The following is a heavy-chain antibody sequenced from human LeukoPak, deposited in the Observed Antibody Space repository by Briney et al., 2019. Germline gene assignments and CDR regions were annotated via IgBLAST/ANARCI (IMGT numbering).Heavy chain of an antibody. CDR1: GFTFSSHW. Sequence: GGSLRLSCAASGFTFSSHWMTWVRQAPGKGLQWVASVKQDGGDKYYVDSVKGRFIISRDNAKNSLSLQMSSLQAEDMAVYYCARHSDRRDDFRGQGSLVTV. CDR3: ARHSDRRDDF. CDR2: VKQDGGDK. V-gene: IGHV3-7*05. J-gene: IGHJ4*02.